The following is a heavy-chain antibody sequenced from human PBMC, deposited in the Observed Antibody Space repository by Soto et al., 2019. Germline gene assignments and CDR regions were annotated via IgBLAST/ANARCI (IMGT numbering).Heavy chain of an antibody. J-gene: IGHJ4*02. CDR2: ISSSSSTI. V-gene: IGHV3-48*02. D-gene: IGHD3-22*01. CDR3: ARDPFGAYYSDSSGYYYGDY. CDR1: GFTFSSYS. Sequence: EVQLVESGGGLVQPGGSLRLSCAASGFTFSSYSMNWVRQAPGKGLEWVSYISSSSSTIYYADSVKGRFTISRDNAKNSLYLQMNSLRDEDTAVYYCARDPFGAYYSDSSGYYYGDYWGQGTLVTVSS.